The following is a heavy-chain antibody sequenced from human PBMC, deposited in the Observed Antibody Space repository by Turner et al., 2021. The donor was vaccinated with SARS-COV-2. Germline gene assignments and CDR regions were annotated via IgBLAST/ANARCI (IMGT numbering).Heavy chain of an antibody. J-gene: IGHJ6*02. CDR2: IKEDGSEK. Sequence: VQLVESGGGLVQPGGHLRLSCAASGFTFRNYWMSWVRQAPGKGLEWVANIKEDGSEKYYVDSVKGRFTISRDNAMNSLYLQMNILRAEDTAVYYCARSSVDSGYEDDYYYYYGMDVWGQGTTVTVSS. CDR3: ARSSVDSGYEDDYYYYYGMDV. V-gene: IGHV3-7*03. D-gene: IGHD5-12*01. CDR1: GFTFRNYW.